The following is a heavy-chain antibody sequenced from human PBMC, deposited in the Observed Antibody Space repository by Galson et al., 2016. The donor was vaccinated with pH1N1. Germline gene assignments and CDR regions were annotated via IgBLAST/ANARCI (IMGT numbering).Heavy chain of an antibody. CDR1: GGSLSSRNFY. Sequence: ETLSLTCTVSGGSLSSRNFYGGWIRQPPGKGLEWIGNIHYSGFTHYNSSLQSRVTISVDTSENQFSLRLSSVTAADTAVYYRASLVRGSYPDPLYYFDFWGLGTLVTVSS. J-gene: IGHJ4*02. V-gene: IGHV4-39*01. CDR2: IHYSGFT. D-gene: IGHD1-26*01. CDR3: ASLVRGSYPDPLYYFDF.